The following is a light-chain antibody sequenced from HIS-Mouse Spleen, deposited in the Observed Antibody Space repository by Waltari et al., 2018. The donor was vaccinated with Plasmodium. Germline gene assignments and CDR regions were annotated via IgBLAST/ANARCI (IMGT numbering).Light chain of an antibody. CDR2: EVS. CDR3: SSYAGSNNLV. J-gene: IGLJ2*01. CDR1: SSHAGGYNY. V-gene: IGLV2-8*01. Sequence: QSALTQPPSASGPPGQSVTIPGTGTSSHAGGYNYVSWYQQHPGKAPKPMIYEVSRRPSGVPDRFSGSKSGNTASLTVSGLQAEDEADYYCSSYAGSNNLVFGGGTKLTVL.